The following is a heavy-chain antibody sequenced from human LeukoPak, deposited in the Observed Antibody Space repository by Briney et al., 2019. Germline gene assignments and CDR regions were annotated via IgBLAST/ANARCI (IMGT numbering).Heavy chain of an antibody. J-gene: IGHJ4*02. D-gene: IGHD6-13*01. V-gene: IGHV4-4*02. CDR3: ARYIAGVGFYYFDY. Sequence: SETLSLTCAVSGGSISSSNWWSWVRQPPGKAPEWIGYMHYSGTTNYNPSLKSRVTISLDTSKNQFSLKLSSLTAADTAVYYCARYIAGVGFYYFDYWGQGTLVTVSS. CDR1: GGSISSSNW. CDR2: MHYSGTT.